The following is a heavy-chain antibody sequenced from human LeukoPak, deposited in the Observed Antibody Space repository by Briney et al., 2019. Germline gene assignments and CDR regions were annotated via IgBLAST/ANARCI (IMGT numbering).Heavy chain of an antibody. D-gene: IGHD3-10*01. V-gene: IGHV3-23*01. CDR3: AKVKVTMVRGVIYYFDY. CDR2: GCVCTT. Sequence: GCVCTTYYPASVNGRVTISRENSKNTLYMQMNSLRAEDTAVYYCAKVKVTMVRGVIYYFDYWGQGTLVTVSS. J-gene: IGHJ4*02.